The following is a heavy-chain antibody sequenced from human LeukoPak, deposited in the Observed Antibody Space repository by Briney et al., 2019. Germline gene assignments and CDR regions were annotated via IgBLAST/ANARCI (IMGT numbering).Heavy chain of an antibody. D-gene: IGHD2-2*01. CDR3: AKLGGSEGAVVVPAAMYYYGMDV. J-gene: IGHJ6*04. V-gene: IGHV3-30*18. CDR2: ISYDGSNK. CDR1: GFTFSSYG. Sequence: GGSLRLSCAASGFTFSSYGMHWVRQAPGKGLEWVAVISYDGSNKYYADSVKGRFTISRDNSKNTLYLQMNSLRAEDTAVYYCAKLGGSEGAVVVPAAMYYYGMDVWGKGTTVTVSS.